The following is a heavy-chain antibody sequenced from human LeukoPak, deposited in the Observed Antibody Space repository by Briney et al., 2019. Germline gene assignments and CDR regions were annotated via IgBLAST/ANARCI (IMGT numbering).Heavy chain of an antibody. CDR1: GFTFSSYG. CDR2: IRYDGSNK. D-gene: IGHD6-19*01. V-gene: IGHV3-30*02. Sequence: SEGSLRLSCAASGFTFSSYGMHWVRQAPGKGLEWVAFIRYDGSNKYYADSVKGRFTISRDNSKNTLYLQMNSLRAEDTAVYYCAKDPDEAVAGTPFDYWGQGTLVTVSS. CDR3: AKDPDEAVAGTPFDY. J-gene: IGHJ4*02.